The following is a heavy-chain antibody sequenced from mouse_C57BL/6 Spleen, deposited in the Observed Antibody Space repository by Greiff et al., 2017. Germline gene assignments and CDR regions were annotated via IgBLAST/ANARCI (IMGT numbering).Heavy chain of an antibody. D-gene: IGHD1-1*01. Sequence: QVQLKQPGAELVKPGASVKLSCKASGYTFTSYWMHWVKQRPGQGLEWIGMIHPNSGSTNYNEKFKSKATLTVDKSSSTAYMQLSSLTSEDSAVYYCARGRSTVVEDYAMDYWGQGTSVTVSS. CDR1: GYTFTSYW. CDR2: IHPNSGST. V-gene: IGHV1-64*01. J-gene: IGHJ4*01. CDR3: ARGRSTVVEDYAMDY.